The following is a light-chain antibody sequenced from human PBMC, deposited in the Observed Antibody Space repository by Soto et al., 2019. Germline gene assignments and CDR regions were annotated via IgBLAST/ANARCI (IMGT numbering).Light chain of an antibody. CDR1: SSDIGNYNF. J-gene: IGLJ1*01. CDR2: EVS. V-gene: IGLV2-8*02. Sequence: QSVLTQPPSASRSPGQSVAVSCTGTSSDIGNYNFVSWYQQHPGKAPKLMIYEVSKRPSGVPDRFSGSKSGNTASLTVSGLQAEDEADYYCSSYAGSNTYVFGTGTKLTVL. CDR3: SSYAGSNTYV.